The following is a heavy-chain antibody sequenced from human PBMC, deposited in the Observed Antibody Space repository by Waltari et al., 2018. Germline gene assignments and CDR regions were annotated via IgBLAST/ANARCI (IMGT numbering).Heavy chain of an antibody. CDR3: ANGGSTDFIIDY. D-gene: IGHD1-26*01. CDR2: IYYSGST. V-gene: IGHV4-39*07. CDR1: GGSISSSSYY. J-gene: IGHJ4*02. Sequence: QLQLQESGPGLVKPSETLSLTCTVSGGSISSSSYYWGWIRQPPGKGMEWIGSIYYSGSTYYNPSLKSRVTISVDTSKNQFSLKLSSVTAADTAVYYCANGGSTDFIIDYWGQGTLVTVSS.